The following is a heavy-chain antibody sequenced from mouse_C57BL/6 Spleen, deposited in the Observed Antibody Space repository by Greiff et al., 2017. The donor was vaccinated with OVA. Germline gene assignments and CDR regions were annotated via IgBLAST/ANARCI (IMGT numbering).Heavy chain of an antibody. CDR2: ISDGGSYT. Sequence: EVQVVESGGGLVKPGGSLKLSCAASGFTFSSYAMSWVRQTPEKRLEWVATISDGGSYTYYPDNVKGRFTISRDNAKNNLYLQMSHLKSEDTAMYYCAREITGYWYFDVWGTGTTVTVSS. CDR3: AREITGYWYFDV. V-gene: IGHV5-4*01. CDR1: GFTFSSYA. J-gene: IGHJ1*03. D-gene: IGHD4-1*01.